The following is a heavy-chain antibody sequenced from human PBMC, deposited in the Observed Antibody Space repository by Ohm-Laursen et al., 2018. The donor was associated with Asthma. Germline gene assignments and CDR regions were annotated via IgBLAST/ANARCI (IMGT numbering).Heavy chain of an antibody. CDR1: GGTFSSYA. CDR2: IIPIFGTA. CDR3: ARPRNVISYYYGMDV. Sequence: SVKVSCKASGGTFSSYAISWVRQAPGQGLEWMGGIIPIFGTANYAQKFQGRVTITADESTSTAYMELSSLRSEDTAVYYCARPRNVISYYYGMDVWGQGTTVTVSS. V-gene: IGHV1-69*13. J-gene: IGHJ6*02. D-gene: IGHD2/OR15-2a*01.